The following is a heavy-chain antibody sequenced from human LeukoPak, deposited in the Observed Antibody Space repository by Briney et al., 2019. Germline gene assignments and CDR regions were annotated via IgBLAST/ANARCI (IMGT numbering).Heavy chain of an antibody. D-gene: IGHD3-10*01. V-gene: IGHV3-13*01. Sequence: GGSLRLSCAASGFTFSSYDMHWVRHVTGKGLGWVSSIGTAGDTYYPGSVKGRFTISRENAKNSLCLQMNSLRAGDTAVYYCARGTYYYGSGSYPYWGQGTLVTVSS. CDR1: GFTFSSYD. J-gene: IGHJ4*02. CDR3: ARGTYYYGSGSYPY. CDR2: IGTAGDT.